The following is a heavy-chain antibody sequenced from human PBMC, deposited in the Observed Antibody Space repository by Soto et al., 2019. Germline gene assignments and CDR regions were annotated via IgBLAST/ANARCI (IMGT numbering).Heavy chain of an antibody. CDR1: GFTFSSYA. J-gene: IGHJ4*02. Sequence: EVQLLESGGGLVQPGGSLRLSCAASGFTFSSYAMSWVRQAPGKGLEWVSAISGSGGSTYYADSVKGRFTISRDNSKNTLSLQMNSLRAEDTAVYYCAKGVRYSSGWYNNWGQGTLVTVSS. V-gene: IGHV3-23*01. CDR3: AKGVRYSSGWYNN. CDR2: ISGSGGST. D-gene: IGHD6-19*01.